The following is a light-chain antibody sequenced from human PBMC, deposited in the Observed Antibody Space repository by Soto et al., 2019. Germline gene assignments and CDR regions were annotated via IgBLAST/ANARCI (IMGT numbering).Light chain of an antibody. CDR1: QTVFTY. CDR2: AAS. J-gene: IGKJ4*01. V-gene: IGKV1-39*01. Sequence: DIQMTQSPSSLSASVVYRFTIICLASQTVFTYLNWYQQKPGKAPRLLISAASSLQSGVPSRFSGSGSGTHFTLTIRSLQPEDFATYYCQQSYSIPPLTCGGGNKGDIK. CDR3: QQSYSIPPLT.